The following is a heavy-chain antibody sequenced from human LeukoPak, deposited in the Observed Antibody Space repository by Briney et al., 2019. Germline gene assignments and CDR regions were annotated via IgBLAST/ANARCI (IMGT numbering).Heavy chain of an antibody. D-gene: IGHD3-10*01. CDR3: ARRMVRGVHYYYYYYMDV. Sequence: VASVKVSCKASGYTFTSYGISWVRQAPGQGLEWMGWISAYNGNTNYAQKLQGRVTMATDTSTSTAYMELRSLRSDDTAVYYCARRMVRGVHYYYYYYMDVWGKGTTVTVSS. V-gene: IGHV1-18*01. CDR1: GYTFTSYG. CDR2: ISAYNGNT. J-gene: IGHJ6*03.